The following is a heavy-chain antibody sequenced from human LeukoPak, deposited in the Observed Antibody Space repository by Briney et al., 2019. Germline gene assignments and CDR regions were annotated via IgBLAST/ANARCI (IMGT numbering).Heavy chain of an antibody. Sequence: SETLSLTCTVSGGSITSYYWSWLRQPPGKGLDWIAFISDSGSTYYNPSLKSRVTISVDTSKNQFSLKLSSVTAADTAVYYCASTPYYYDSSGYFDIWGQGTMVTVSS. CDR3: ASTPYYYDSSGYFDI. V-gene: IGHV4-59*08. J-gene: IGHJ3*02. CDR2: ISDSGST. D-gene: IGHD3-22*01. CDR1: GGSITSYY.